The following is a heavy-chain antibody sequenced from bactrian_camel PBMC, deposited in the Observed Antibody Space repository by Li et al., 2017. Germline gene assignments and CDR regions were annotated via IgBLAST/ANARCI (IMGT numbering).Heavy chain of an antibody. J-gene: IGHJ4*01. CDR2: LDYDGET. Sequence: HVQLVESGGGSVEAGGSLRLSCVVRGTAYSKHCMGWFRQAAGKEREMVARLDYDGETRYLDHVKGRFTISEESNKSTFYLQMDALKPEDTAMYYCAADRYGGSWNLGALCVRTEQKHNYWGQGTQVTVSS. CDR1: GTAYSKHC. D-gene: IGHD6*01. V-gene: IGHV3S53*01. CDR3: AADRYGGSWNLGALCVRTEQKHNY.